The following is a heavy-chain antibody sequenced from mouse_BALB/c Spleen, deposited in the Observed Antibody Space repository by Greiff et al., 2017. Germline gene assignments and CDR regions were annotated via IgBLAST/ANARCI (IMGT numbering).Heavy chain of an antibody. J-gene: IGHJ4*01. Sequence: VKLMESGPSLVQPSQSLSITCTVSGFSLTSYGVHWVRQSPGKGLEWLGVIWSGGSTDYNAAFMSRLSITKDNSKSQVFFKMNSLQADDTAIYYCAKNRGNYENYAMDYWGQGTSVTVSS. CDR3: AKNRGNYENYAMDY. CDR1: GFSLTSYG. V-gene: IGHV2-5-1*01. D-gene: IGHD2-1*01. CDR2: IWSGGST.